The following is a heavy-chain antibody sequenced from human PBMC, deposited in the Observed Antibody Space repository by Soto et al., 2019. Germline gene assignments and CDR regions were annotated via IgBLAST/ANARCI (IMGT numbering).Heavy chain of an antibody. J-gene: IGHJ6*02. D-gene: IGHD4-4*01. CDR1: GDTFSSSA. CDR3: ARCSREVYNKSYSGMDV. V-gene: IGHV1-69*12. Sequence: QVQLVQSGAEVKKPGSSVKVSCKASGDTFSSSAISWVRQAPGQGLEGMGGILPKFNAAIYARKFEGRVTFTADESTSTAYMELSSLTSEHTAVYFCARCSREVYNKSYSGMDVWGRGTTVNVSS. CDR2: ILPKFNAA.